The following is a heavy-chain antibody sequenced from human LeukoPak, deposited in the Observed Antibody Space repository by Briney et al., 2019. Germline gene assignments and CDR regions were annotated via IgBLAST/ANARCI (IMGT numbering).Heavy chain of an antibody. CDR3: ARGGATYDFSLYGMDV. CDR2: INPSGGST. CDR1: GYTFTSYY. V-gene: IGHV1-46*01. Sequence: ASVKVSCKASGYTFTSYYMHWVRQAPGQGLEWMGIINPSGGSTSYAQKFQGRVTMTRDTSTSTVYMELSSLRSEDTAVYYRARGGATYDFSLYGMDVWGQGTTVTVSS. D-gene: IGHD3-3*01. J-gene: IGHJ6*02.